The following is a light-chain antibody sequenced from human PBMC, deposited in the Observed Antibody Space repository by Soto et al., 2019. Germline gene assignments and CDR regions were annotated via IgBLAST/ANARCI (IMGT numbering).Light chain of an antibody. CDR3: QQYNRYWT. Sequence: DIQMTQSPSSLSASVGDRVTITCRASLPISNYLAWYQQKPGKIPNLLIYDVSSLESGVPSRFSGSGSETEFTLTISSLFPDDFATYYCQQYNRYWTFGQGTKVDIK. CDR2: DVS. V-gene: IGKV1-5*01. CDR1: LPISNY. J-gene: IGKJ1*01.